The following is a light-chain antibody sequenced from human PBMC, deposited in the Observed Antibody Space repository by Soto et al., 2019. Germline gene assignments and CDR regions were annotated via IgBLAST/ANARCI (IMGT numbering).Light chain of an antibody. CDR2: DAS. CDR1: QSVSSY. J-gene: IGKJ5*01. Sequence: EIVLTQSPATLSLSPGERATLSCRASQSVSSYLAWYQQKPGQAPRLLIYDASNRATGIPARFSGSGSGTDFSLTITGLEPEDFAVYYCQQRGNWRSITFGQGTRLETK. CDR3: QQRGNWRSIT. V-gene: IGKV3-11*01.